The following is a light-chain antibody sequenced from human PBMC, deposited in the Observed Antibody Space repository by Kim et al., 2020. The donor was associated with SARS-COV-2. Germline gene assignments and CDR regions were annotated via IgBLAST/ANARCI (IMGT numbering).Light chain of an antibody. J-gene: IGKJ1*01. V-gene: IGKV3-20*01. CDR1: QSVTSSY. Sequence: EIVLTQSPGTLSLSPGERATLSCRASQSVTSSYLAWYQQKPGQAPRLLINGASSRATGIPDRFSGSGSGTDFTLTISRLEPEDFAVYYCQQYGSSPQTFGQGTKV. CDR3: QQYGSSPQT. CDR2: GAS.